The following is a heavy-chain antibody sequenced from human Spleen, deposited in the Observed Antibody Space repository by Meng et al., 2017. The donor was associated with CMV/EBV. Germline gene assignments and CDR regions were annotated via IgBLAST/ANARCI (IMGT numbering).Heavy chain of an antibody. CDR3: ARRSKVSLPAALHWYFDL. Sequence: SETLSLTCTVSGDSVSSDYYYWSWIRRPPGKGLEWTGEINHSGTTSYNPSLKSRVTISVDTSKNQFSLKLSSVTAADTAVYYCARRSKVSLPAALHWYFDLWGRGALVTVSS. J-gene: IGHJ2*01. V-gene: IGHV4-61*01. D-gene: IGHD2-2*01. CDR2: INHSGTT. CDR1: GDSVSSDYYY.